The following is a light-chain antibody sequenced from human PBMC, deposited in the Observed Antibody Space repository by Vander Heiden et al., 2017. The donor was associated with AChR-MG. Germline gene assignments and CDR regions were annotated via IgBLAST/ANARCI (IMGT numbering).Light chain of an antibody. Sequence: DIQMTQSPSSLSASVGDRVTITCRASQSISNYLNWYQQKPGKAPELLIYSASTLQGGVPSRFSGSGSGTDFTLTISRLQPEDFARYHCQQRDSTPWTFGQRTKVAIK. V-gene: IGKV1-39*01. J-gene: IGKJ1*01. CDR2: SAS. CDR3: QQRDSTPWT. CDR1: QSISNY.